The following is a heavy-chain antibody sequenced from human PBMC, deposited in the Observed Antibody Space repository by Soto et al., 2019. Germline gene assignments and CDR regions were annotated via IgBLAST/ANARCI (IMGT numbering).Heavy chain of an antibody. D-gene: IGHD2-15*01. Sequence: ASVKVSCKASGYTFTSYAMHWVRQAPGQRLEWMGWINAGNGNTKYSQKFQGRVTITRDTTASTAYMELSSLRSEDTAVYYCAIGPGGPDGPGDYWGQGTLVTVSS. V-gene: IGHV1-3*01. J-gene: IGHJ4*02. CDR2: INAGNGNT. CDR3: AIGPGGPDGPGDY. CDR1: GYTFTSYA.